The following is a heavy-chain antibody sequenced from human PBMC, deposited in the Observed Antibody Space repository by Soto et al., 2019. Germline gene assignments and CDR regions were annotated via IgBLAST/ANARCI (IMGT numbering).Heavy chain of an antibody. CDR3: AKAPKGNYYYGMEV. D-gene: IGHD3-10*01. J-gene: IGHJ6*02. Sequence: GGSLRLSCAASGFTFSSYGMDWVRQAPGRGLEWVSGISGSGGSTYYADSVKGRFTISRDNSKKTVYLQMNSLRAEDTAVYYCAKAPKGNYYYGMEVWGQGTTVTVSS. V-gene: IGHV3-23*01. CDR1: GFTFSSYG. CDR2: ISGSGGST.